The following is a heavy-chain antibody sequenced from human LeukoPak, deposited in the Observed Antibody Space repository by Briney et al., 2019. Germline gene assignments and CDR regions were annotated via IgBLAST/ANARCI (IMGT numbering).Heavy chain of an antibody. CDR3: ARKAGYGDYENGMDV. V-gene: IGHV1-8*01. CDR2: MNPNSGNT. CDR1: GYTFTSYD. Sequence: ASVTVSCTASGYTFTSYDINWVRPATGQGLEWMGWMNPNSGNTGYAQKFQGRVTMTRNTSISTAYMELSSLRSEDTAVYYCARKAGYGDYENGMDVWGQGTTVTVSS. D-gene: IGHD4-17*01. J-gene: IGHJ6*02.